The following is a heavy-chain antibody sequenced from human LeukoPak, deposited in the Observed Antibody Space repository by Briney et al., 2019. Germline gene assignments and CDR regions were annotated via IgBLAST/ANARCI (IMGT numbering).Heavy chain of an antibody. CDR1: VFTFDDYA. CDR2: IYHTGTT. J-gene: IGHJ3*02. Sequence: LRLSCAVSVFTFDDYAMHWVRKPPGKALEWVGSIYHTGTTYYNPPLKSRVTISVDTSKNQFSLKLSSVTATDTAVYYCARGAGLRYLGFDAFDIWGQGTMVTVSS. D-gene: IGHD3-9*01. V-gene: IGHV4-38-2*01. CDR3: ARGAGLRYLGFDAFDI.